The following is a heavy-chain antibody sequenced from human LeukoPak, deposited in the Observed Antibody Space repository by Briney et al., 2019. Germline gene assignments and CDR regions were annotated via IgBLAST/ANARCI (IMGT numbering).Heavy chain of an antibody. J-gene: IGHJ4*02. D-gene: IGHD5-12*01. CDR1: GFTFSHYW. V-gene: IGHV3-7*01. Sequence: GGSLRLSCAASGFTFSHYWMTWVRQAPGKGLEWVAQINQDGSEEYYMDSVEARFTISRDNAKNSVFLQMNSLRAEDTAVYYCVRDGGVSGYDLLDYWGQGTLVTVSS. CDR2: INQDGSEE. CDR3: VRDGGVSGYDLLDY.